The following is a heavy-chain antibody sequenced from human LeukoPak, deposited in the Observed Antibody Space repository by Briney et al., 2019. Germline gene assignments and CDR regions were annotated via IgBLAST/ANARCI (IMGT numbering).Heavy chain of an antibody. D-gene: IGHD5-24*01. CDR2: IGGSGGST. V-gene: IGHV3-23*01. CDR1: GFTFSDYA. J-gene: IGHJ3*02. CDR3: AKDRRDVYIADAFDI. Sequence: GGSLRLSCGASGFTFSDYAMSWVRQAPGKGLEWVSSIGGSGGSTYYAGSVKGRFSISRDSSKNTLHLQMNSLRAEDTAVYYCAKDRRDVYIADAFDIWGQGTMVTVS.